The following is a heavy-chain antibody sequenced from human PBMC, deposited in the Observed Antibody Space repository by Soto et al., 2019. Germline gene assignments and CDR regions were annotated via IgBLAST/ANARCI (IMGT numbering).Heavy chain of an antibody. Sequence: SETLSLTCTVSGGSISSYYWSWIRQPPGKGLEWIGYIYYSGSTNYNPSLKSRVTISVDTSKNQFSLKLSSVTAADTAVYYCARVVGDYYDSSGYTGFDYWGQGTLVTVSS. CDR2: IYYSGST. J-gene: IGHJ4*02. V-gene: IGHV4-59*01. CDR3: ARVVGDYYDSSGYTGFDY. D-gene: IGHD3-22*01. CDR1: GGSISSYY.